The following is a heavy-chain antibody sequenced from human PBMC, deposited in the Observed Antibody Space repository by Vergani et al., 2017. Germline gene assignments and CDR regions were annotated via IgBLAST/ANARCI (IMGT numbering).Heavy chain of an antibody. CDR2: ISGQNFRT. V-gene: IGHV3-23*04. Sequence: EVQLVESGGGLVQPGRSLRLSCVASGFTFRAHGLNWVRQAPGKGLEWVSGISGQNFRTHYADSVKGRFTISRDDSKNTVYLQINSLRAEDTAFYYCADRYGDDGFSPFWGQGTLVTVSS. J-gene: IGHJ4*02. CDR3: ADRYGDDGFSPF. D-gene: IGHD2-21*01. CDR1: GFTFRAHG.